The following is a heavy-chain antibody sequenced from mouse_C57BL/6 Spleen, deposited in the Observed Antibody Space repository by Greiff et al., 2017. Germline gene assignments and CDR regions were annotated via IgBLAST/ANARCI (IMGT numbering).Heavy chain of an antibody. V-gene: IGHV5-9*01. D-gene: IGHD1-3*01. CDR2: ISGGGGNT. CDR3: ARQGDFSYYAMDY. CDR1: GFTFSSYT. Sequence: EVQLQQSGGGLVKPGGSLKLSCAASGFTFSSYTMSWVRQTPEKRLEWVATISGGGGNTYYPDSVKGRFTISRDNAKNTLYLQMSSLRSEDTALYYCARQGDFSYYAMDYWGQGTSVTVSS. J-gene: IGHJ4*01.